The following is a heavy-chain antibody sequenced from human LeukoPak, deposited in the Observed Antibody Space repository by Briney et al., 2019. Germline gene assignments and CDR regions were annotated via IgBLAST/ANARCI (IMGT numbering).Heavy chain of an antibody. CDR2: IDYSGST. CDR3: ARSGGLYTSTWYFHR. Sequence: SGTLSLTCTVSGGSISSYYWSWIRQPPGKGLEWIGYIDYSGSTIHNPSLKSRVTISVNTSKNQFSLQLTSVTAADTAVYYCARSGGLYTSTWYFHRWGQGTLVTVSS. V-gene: IGHV4-59*01. D-gene: IGHD6-13*01. J-gene: IGHJ1*01. CDR1: GGSISSYY.